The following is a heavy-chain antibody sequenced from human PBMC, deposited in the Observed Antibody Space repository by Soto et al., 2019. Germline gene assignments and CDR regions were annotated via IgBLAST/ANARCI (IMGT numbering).Heavy chain of an antibody. D-gene: IGHD1-26*01. CDR2: INQYGKIT. CDR3: ARAAWSDEGWDH. V-gene: IGHV3-48*03. J-gene: IGHJ4*02. CDR1: GFSFGEYE. Sequence: PGGSLRLSCAASGFSFGEYEVNWVRQAPGQGLEWVSYINQYGKITYYADSVKGRFTISRDDAKNSLFLQMDSLRAEDTALYYCARAAWSDEGWDHWGQGILVTVSS.